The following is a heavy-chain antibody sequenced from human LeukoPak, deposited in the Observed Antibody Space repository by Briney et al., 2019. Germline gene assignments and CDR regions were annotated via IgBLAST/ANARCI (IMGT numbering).Heavy chain of an antibody. D-gene: IGHD1-26*01. V-gene: IGHV1-8*01. CDR3: ARGAMGATNLDY. J-gene: IGHJ4*02. Sequence: GASVKVSCKASGYTFTTHDINWVRQATGQGLEWMGWMNPNSGNTGYAQKFQGRVTMTRNTSISTAYMELSSLRSEDTAVYYCARGAMGATNLDYWGQGTLVTVSS. CDR1: GYTFTTHD. CDR2: MNPNSGNT.